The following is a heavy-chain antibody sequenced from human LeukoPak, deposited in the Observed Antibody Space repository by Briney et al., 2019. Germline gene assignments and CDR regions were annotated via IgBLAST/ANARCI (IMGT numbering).Heavy chain of an antibody. V-gene: IGHV3-23*01. J-gene: IGHJ3*02. CDR1: GFTFSSYA. D-gene: IGHD3-3*01. CDR2: ISGSGGST. CDR3: AKWGIADYDFWSGYHHDAFDI. Sequence: PGGSLRLSCAASGFTFSSYAMSWVRQAPGKGLEWVSAISGSGGSTYYADSVKGRFTISRDNSKNTLYLQMNSLRAEDTAVYYCAKWGIADYDFWSGYHHDAFDIWGQGTMVTVSS.